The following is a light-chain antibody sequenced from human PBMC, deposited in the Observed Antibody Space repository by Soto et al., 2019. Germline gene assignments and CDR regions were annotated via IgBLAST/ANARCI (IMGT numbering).Light chain of an antibody. V-gene: IGKV3-20*01. Sequence: EIVLTQSPGTLSLSPGERATLSCRVSQSVSSTYLAWYQQKPGQAPRLLIYGASSRATDIPGRFSGSGSGTDFTLTISRVEPEDFAVYYCQQYSSTPLTFGGGTKVEIK. CDR3: QQYSSTPLT. CDR1: QSVSSTY. J-gene: IGKJ4*01. CDR2: GAS.